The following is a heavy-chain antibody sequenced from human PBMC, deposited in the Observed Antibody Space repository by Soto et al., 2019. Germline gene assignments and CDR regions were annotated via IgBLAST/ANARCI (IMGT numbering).Heavy chain of an antibody. Sequence: SETLSLTCTVSGGSINSGNYFWSWIRQHPGKGLEWMGNIYYSGNTYYNPSPASRLTMSVEPSKNQFSLKLSSVTAADTAVYYCASMNYYESAAYYPYWGQGTQVTVAS. CDR1: GGSINSGNYF. D-gene: IGHD3-22*01. CDR2: IYYSGNT. V-gene: IGHV4-31*03. J-gene: IGHJ4*02. CDR3: ASMNYYESAAYYPY.